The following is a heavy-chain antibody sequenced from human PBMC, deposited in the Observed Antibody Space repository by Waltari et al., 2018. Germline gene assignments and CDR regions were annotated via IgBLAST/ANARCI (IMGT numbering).Heavy chain of an antibody. J-gene: IGHJ4*02. CDR2: IGISTTYK. CDR3: ARGPWAPLDY. V-gene: IGHV3-21*02. CDR1: GFLFRNYS. Sequence: EVQLVESGGGQVKPGGSLRLSWVASGFLFRNYSMNWVRVAPGKGLEWVSSIGISTTYKFYADSVKGRFTVSRDNAKNSVYLQMNNLRVEDTAVYYCARGPWAPLDYWGQGVLVTISS.